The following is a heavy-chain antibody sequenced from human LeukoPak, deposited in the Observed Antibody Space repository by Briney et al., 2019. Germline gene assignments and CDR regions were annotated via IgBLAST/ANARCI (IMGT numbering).Heavy chain of an antibody. V-gene: IGHV3-30-3*01. J-gene: IGHJ4*02. Sequence: GRSLRLSCAASGFTFSSCAMHWVRQAPGKGLEWVAVISYDGSNKYYADSVKGRFTISRDNSKNTLYLQMNSLRAEDTAVYYCARDTADYWGQGTLVTVSS. CDR1: GFTFSSCA. CDR2: ISYDGSNK. D-gene: IGHD4-17*01. CDR3: ARDTADY.